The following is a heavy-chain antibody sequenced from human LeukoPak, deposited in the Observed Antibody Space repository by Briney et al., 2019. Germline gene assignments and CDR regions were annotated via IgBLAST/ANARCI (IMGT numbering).Heavy chain of an antibody. Sequence: GGSLRLSCAASGFTFSSYEMNWVRQAPGKGLEWVSYISSSGSTIFYADSVKGRFTISRDNAKNSLYLQMNSLRAEDTAVYYCARDRGAYNGYGQGFDDWGQGTLVTVSS. CDR1: GFTFSSYE. V-gene: IGHV3-48*03. CDR3: ARDRGAYNGYGQGFDD. J-gene: IGHJ4*02. CDR2: ISSSGSTI. D-gene: IGHD5-12*01.